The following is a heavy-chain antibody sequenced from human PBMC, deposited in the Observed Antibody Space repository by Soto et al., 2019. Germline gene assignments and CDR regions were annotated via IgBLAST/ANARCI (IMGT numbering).Heavy chain of an antibody. D-gene: IGHD3-22*01. CDR2: INAGNGNT. CDR1: GYTFTGYA. CDR3: ARVRGYSPWAY. J-gene: IGHJ4*02. V-gene: IGHV1-3*01. Sequence: QVQLVQSGAEVKKPGASVKVSCKASGYTFTGYAMHWVRQAPGQRLEWMGWINAGNGNTKYSQKFQGRVTITRDTSASTAYMELRCLRSEDTAVYYCARVRGYSPWAYWGQGTLVTVPS.